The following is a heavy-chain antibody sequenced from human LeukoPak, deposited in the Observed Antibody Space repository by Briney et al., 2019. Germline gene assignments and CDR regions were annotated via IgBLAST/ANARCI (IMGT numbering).Heavy chain of an antibody. V-gene: IGHV4-39*01. CDR2: FYYSGST. CDR1: GGSISSSSYY. J-gene: IGHJ3*02. CDR3: VCGGGTVTNAFDI. Sequence: PSETLSLTCIVSGGSISSSSYYWGWIRQPPGKGLEWIGSFYYSGSTYYNPSLKSRVTISVDTSKNQFSLKLSSVTAADTAVYYCVCGGGTVTNAFDIWGQGTMVTVSS. D-gene: IGHD4-11*01.